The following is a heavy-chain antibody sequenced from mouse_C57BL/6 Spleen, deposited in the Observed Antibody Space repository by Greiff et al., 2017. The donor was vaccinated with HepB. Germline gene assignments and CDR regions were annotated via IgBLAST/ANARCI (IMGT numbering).Heavy chain of an antibody. CDR3: AGDYGRSYRFAY. CDR1: GFTFSNYW. Sequence: EVKLMESGGGLVQPGGSMKLSCVASGFTFSNYWMNWVRQSPEKGLEWVAQIRLKSDNYATHYAESVKGRFTISRDDSKSSVYLQMNNLRAEDTGIYYCAGDYGRSYRFAYWGQGTLVTVSA. D-gene: IGHD1-1*01. CDR2: IRLKSDNYAT. V-gene: IGHV6-3*01. J-gene: IGHJ3*01.